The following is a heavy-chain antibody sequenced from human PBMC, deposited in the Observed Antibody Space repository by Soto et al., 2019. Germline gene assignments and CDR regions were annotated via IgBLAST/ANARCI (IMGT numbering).Heavy chain of an antibody. Sequence: SETLSLTCSVSGASVISGSFYFICIRQPPGNGLEWIGFIYNNETFNYNPSLKSRVTLSVDTSKHQFSLKLSSVTAADTAVYYCARVPLRYSSSHNFDSWGQGALVTVSS. J-gene: IGHJ4*02. V-gene: IGHV4-61*01. CDR1: GASVISGSFY. CDR3: ARVPLRYSSSHNFDS. CDR2: IYNNETF. D-gene: IGHD6-19*01.